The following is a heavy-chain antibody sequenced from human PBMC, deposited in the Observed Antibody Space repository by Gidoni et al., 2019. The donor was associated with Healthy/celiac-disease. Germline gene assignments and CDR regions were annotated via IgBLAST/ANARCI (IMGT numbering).Heavy chain of an antibody. Sequence: QVQPVQSGAEVKKPGASVKVSCKASGYTFTGYYMHWVRQAPGQGLEWMGWINPNSGGTNYAQKFQGRVTMTRDTSISTAYMELSRLRSDDTAVYYCASAYCGGDCSPYWYFDLWGRGTLVTVSS. CDR1: GYTFTGYY. CDR3: ASAYCGGDCSPYWYFDL. V-gene: IGHV1-2*02. D-gene: IGHD2-21*02. CDR2: INPNSGGT. J-gene: IGHJ2*01.